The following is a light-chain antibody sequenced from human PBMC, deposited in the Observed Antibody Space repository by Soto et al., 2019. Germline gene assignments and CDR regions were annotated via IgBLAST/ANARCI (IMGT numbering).Light chain of an antibody. CDR2: GAA. CDR3: QQYGSSPYT. Sequence: EIVLTQSPGTLSLSPGERATLSCRASQSVSSSYLAWYQQKPGQAPSLLIYGAASRATGIPDRFSGSGSGTDFTLTISRLVPEDFAVYYCQQYGSSPYTFGQGTKLEIK. CDR1: QSVSSSY. J-gene: IGKJ2*01. V-gene: IGKV3-20*01.